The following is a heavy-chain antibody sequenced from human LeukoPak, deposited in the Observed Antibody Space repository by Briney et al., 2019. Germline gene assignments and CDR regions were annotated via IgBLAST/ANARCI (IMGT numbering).Heavy chain of an antibody. CDR2: IYSGGST. D-gene: IGHD1-1*01. J-gene: IGHJ2*01. CDR1: GFTVSSNY. V-gene: IGHV3-53*01. CDR3: AKDHGSGSDWYFDL. Sequence: GGSLRLSCAASGFTVSSNYMSWVRQAPGKGLEWVSVIYSGGSTYYADSVKGRFTISRDNSKNTLYLQMNSLRAEDTAVYYCAKDHGSGSDWYFDLWGRGTLVTVSS.